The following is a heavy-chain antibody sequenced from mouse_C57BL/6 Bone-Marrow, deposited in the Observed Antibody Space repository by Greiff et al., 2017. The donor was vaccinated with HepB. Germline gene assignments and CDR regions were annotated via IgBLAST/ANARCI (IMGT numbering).Heavy chain of an antibody. CDR1: GYTFTSYW. D-gene: IGHD2-3*01. V-gene: IGHV1-59*01. J-gene: IGHJ2*01. CDR3: ARDDGYYWGDY. CDR2: IDPSDSYT. Sequence: QVQLQQPGAELVRPGTSVKLSCKASGYTFTSYWLHWVKQRPGQGLEWIGVIDPSDSYTNYNQKFKGKATLTVDTSSSTAYMQLSSLTSEDSAVYYCARDDGYYWGDYWGQGTTLTDSS.